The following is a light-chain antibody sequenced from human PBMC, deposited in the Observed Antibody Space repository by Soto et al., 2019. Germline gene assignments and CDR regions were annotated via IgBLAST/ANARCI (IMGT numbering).Light chain of an antibody. CDR3: STWDDSRNGPL. J-gene: IGLJ2*01. CDR2: SNS. CDR1: SSNIGGNT. Sequence: QSVLTQPPSASGTPGQRVTISCSGGSSNIGGNTVNWYQQLPGAAPKLIIFSNSQRPSGVPDRFSGSKSGTSASLAIGGLQSEDEAEYYCSTWDDSRNGPLFGGGTKVTVL. V-gene: IGLV1-44*01.